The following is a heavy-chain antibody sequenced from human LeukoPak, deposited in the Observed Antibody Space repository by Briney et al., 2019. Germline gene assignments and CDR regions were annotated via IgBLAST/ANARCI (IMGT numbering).Heavy chain of an antibody. J-gene: IGHJ2*01. Sequence: PSETLSLTCTVSGGSISSYYWSWIRQPPGKGLEWIGYIYYSGSTNYNPSLKSRVTISVDTSKNQFSLKLSSVTAADTAVYYCARSLLRYFDLWGRGTLVTVSS. CDR2: IYYSGST. V-gene: IGHV4-59*01. CDR1: GGSISSYY. CDR3: ARSLLRYFDL.